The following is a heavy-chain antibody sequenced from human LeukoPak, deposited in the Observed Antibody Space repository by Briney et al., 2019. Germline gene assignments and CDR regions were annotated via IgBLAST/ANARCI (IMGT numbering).Heavy chain of an antibody. CDR2: IIPIFGTA. V-gene: IGHV1-69*05. D-gene: IGHD4-23*01. CDR1: GGTFSSYA. CDR3: ARDDGGNSVSDY. Sequence: SVMVSFKASGGTFSSYAISRVRQAPGQGLEWMGRIIPIFGTANYAQKFQGRVTITTDESTSTAYMELSSLRSEDTAVYYCARDDGGNSVSDYWGQGTLVTVSS. J-gene: IGHJ4*02.